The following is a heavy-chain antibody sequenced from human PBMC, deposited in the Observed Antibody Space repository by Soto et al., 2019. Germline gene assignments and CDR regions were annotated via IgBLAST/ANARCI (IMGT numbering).Heavy chain of an antibody. CDR1: GFTFSDYY. Sequence: QVQVVESGGGLVKPGGSLRLSCVASGFTFSDYYMSWIRQAPGKGLEWISYISGSSTYTTSADSVKGRFTISRDNAKNSLYLQMNSLRADDTAVYYCARWGGTTLDYWGQGTLVTVSS. D-gene: IGHD3-10*01. CDR2: ISGSSTYT. CDR3: ARWGGTTLDY. J-gene: IGHJ4*02. V-gene: IGHV3-11*05.